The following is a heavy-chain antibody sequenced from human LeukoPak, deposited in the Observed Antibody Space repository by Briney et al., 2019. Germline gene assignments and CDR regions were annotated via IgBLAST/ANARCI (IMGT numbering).Heavy chain of an antibody. D-gene: IGHD3-3*01. Sequence: PSGTLSLTCAVSGGSISSSNWWSWVRQPPGKGLEWIGEIYHSGSTNYNPSLKGRVTISVDKSKNQFSLKLSSVTAADTAVYYCARMVYDFWSGYYSFDYWGQGTLVTVSS. CDR1: GGSISSSNW. CDR2: IYHSGST. V-gene: IGHV4-4*02. CDR3: ARMVYDFWSGYYSFDY. J-gene: IGHJ4*02.